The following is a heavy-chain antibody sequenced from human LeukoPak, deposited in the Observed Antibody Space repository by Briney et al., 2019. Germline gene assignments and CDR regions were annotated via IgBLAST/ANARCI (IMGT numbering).Heavy chain of an antibody. Sequence: GGSLRLSCAASGFTFSSYEMNWVRQAPGRGLEWVSYISSSGSTIYYADSVKGRFTISRDNAKNSLYLQMNSLRAEDTAVYYCAELGITMIGGVWGKGATVTISS. CDR1: GFTFSSYE. CDR3: AELGITMIGGV. V-gene: IGHV3-48*03. D-gene: IGHD3-10*02. CDR2: ISSSGSTI. J-gene: IGHJ6*04.